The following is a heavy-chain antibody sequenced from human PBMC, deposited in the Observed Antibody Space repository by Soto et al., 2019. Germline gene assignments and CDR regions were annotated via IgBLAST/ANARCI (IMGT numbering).Heavy chain of an antibody. CDR1: VGSSSGYY. V-gene: IGHV4-34*01. CDR3: AIIRNYYYYGMDV. J-gene: IGHJ6*02. CDR2: INHSGST. Sequence: PSESLSLTCAVYVGSSSGYYWSWIRQPPGKGLEWIGEINHSGSTNYNPSLKSRVTISVDTSRNQFSLKLSSVTAADTAVYYCAIIRNYYYYGMDVWGQGTTVTVSS.